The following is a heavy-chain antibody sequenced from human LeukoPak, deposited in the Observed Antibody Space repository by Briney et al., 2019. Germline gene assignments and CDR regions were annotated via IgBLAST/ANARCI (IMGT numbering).Heavy chain of an antibody. Sequence: PSETLSLTCAVYGGSFSGYYWSWIRQPPGKGLEWIGEINHSGSTNYNPSLKSRVTISVDTSKNQFSLKLSSVTAADTAVYYCARAPSQLPAYFDYWGQGTLVTVSS. CDR1: GGSFSGYY. J-gene: IGHJ4*02. CDR2: INHSGST. CDR3: ARAPSQLPAYFDY. V-gene: IGHV4-34*01. D-gene: IGHD6-19*01.